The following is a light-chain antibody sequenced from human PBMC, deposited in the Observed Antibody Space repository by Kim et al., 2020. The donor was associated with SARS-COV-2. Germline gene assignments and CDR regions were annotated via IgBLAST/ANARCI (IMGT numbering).Light chain of an antibody. Sequence: EIVLTQSPATLTLSPGERATLSCRASQSISSYLAWYHQKPGQSPRLLLYDASKSATGIPARFSGSGSGTDFTFTISSLEPEDFAVYYCQQRSDWPPVFSFGQGTKLEI. CDR2: DAS. J-gene: IGKJ2*03. CDR3: QQRSDWPPVFS. V-gene: IGKV3-11*01. CDR1: QSISSY.